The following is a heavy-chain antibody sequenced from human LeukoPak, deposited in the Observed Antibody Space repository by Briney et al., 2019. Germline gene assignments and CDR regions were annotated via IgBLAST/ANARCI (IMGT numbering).Heavy chain of an antibody. CDR1: GGSISSGSNY. CDR3: ARASYCSSTSCYTPFFDY. CDR2: IYTSGST. V-gene: IGHV4-61*02. Sequence: NSSETLSLTCTVSGGSISSGSNYWSWIRQPAGKGLEWIGPIYTSGSTNYNPSLKSRVTISVDKSKNQFSLKLSSVTAADTAVYYCARASYCSSTSCYTPFFDYWGQGTLVTVSS. D-gene: IGHD2-2*02. J-gene: IGHJ4*02.